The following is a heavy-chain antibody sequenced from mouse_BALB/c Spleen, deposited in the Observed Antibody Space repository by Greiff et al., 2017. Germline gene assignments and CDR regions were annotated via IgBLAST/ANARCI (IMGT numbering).Heavy chain of an antibody. J-gene: IGHJ2*01. CDR3: ARYTTAEYFDY. V-gene: IGHV1S81*02. CDR1: GYTFTSYG. CDR2: INPSNGRT. Sequence: QVQLQQPGAELVKPGASVKLSCKASGYTFTSYGMHWVKQRPGQGLEWIGEINPSNGRTNYNEKFKSKATLTVDKSSSTAYMQLSSLTSEDSAVYYCARYTTAEYFDYWGQGTTLTVSS. D-gene: IGHD1-2*01.